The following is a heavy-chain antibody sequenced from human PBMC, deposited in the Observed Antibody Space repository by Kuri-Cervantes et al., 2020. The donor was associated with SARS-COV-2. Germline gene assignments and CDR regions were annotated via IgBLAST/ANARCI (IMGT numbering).Heavy chain of an antibody. J-gene: IGHJ4*02. Sequence: ASVKVSCKASNYDFSAFGITWVRQARGQGLEWLGWITAYSPHANIGQRFQGRVTLTTDRSVRTAYMELRSLTSDDTAVYYCARGGRDGHNDHWGQGTLVTVSS. CDR3: ARGGRDGHNDH. V-gene: IGHV1-18*01. CDR1: NYDFSAFG. CDR2: ITAYSPHA. D-gene: IGHD5-24*01.